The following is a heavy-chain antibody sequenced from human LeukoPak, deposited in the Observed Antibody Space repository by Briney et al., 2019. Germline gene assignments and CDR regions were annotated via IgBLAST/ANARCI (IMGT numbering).Heavy chain of an antibody. CDR2: ISYDGSNK. V-gene: IGHV3-30*18. CDR3: AKELTRPNRPVAGLNY. D-gene: IGHD6-19*01. J-gene: IGHJ4*02. Sequence: GRSLRLSCADSGFTFSAYGMHWVRQAPGKGLEWVAIISYDGSNKYYPDSVKGRFTISRDDSKNTLYLQMNSLRTEDTAVYYCAKELTRPNRPVAGLNYWGQGTLVTVSS. CDR1: GFTFSAYG.